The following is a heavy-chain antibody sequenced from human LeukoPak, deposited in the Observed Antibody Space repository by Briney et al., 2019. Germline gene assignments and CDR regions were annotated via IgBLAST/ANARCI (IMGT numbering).Heavy chain of an antibody. V-gene: IGHV3-48*03. CDR2: ISDHGKSR. Sequence: GGSLRLSCAASGFTFSNYEMNWVRQTPGKGLEWVSYISDHGKSRNYVDSVKGRFTISRDNSKNTLYLQMNSLRAEDTAVYYCARAGLGFGELSNNWFDPWGQGTLVTVSS. CDR1: GFTFSNYE. CDR3: ARAGLGFGELSNNWFDP. D-gene: IGHD3-10*01. J-gene: IGHJ5*02.